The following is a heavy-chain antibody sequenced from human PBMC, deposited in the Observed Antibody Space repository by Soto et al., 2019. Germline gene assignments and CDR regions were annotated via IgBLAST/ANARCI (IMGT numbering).Heavy chain of an antibody. CDR3: ARLPYGDYDY. CDR1: GGSISSSSYY. V-gene: IGHV4-39*01. Sequence: SETLSLTCTVSGGSISSSSYYWGWIRQPPGKGLEWIGSIYYSGSTYYNPSLKSRVTISVDTSKNQFSLKLSSVTAADTAVYYCARLPYGDYDYWGQGTLVTVSS. CDR2: IYYSGST. J-gene: IGHJ4*02. D-gene: IGHD4-17*01.